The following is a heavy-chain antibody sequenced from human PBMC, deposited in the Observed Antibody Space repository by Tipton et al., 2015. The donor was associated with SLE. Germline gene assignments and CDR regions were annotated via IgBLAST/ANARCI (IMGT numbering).Heavy chain of an antibody. J-gene: IGHJ4*02. CDR2: ISYDGRNK. CDR1: GFTFSDYG. V-gene: IGHV3-30*18. D-gene: IGHD6-6*01. CDR3: VKDYITYSSSSGFDY. Sequence: SLRLSCAASGFTFSDYGMHWVRQAPGKGLEWVALISYDGRNKFYADSVKGRFTISRDNSKNTLYLQMSSLRPEDTAVYYCVKDYITYSSSSGFDYWGQGTLVTVSS.